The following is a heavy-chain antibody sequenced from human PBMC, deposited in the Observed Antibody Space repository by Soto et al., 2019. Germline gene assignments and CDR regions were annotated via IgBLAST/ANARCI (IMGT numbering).Heavy chain of an antibody. V-gene: IGHV1-18*01. CDR1: GYSFTTYG. J-gene: IGHJ6*02. CDR3: GREGPARYYNNGMDV. CDR2: ISGYNGNT. Sequence: QVQLVQSRGEVKKPGASVKVSCKTSGYSFTTYGISWVRQAPGQGLEWMGWISGYNGNTNYAQNLQGRVTMTTDTSTSTGYMELRSLISDGTAVYYCGREGPARYYNNGMDVWGQGSTVPVSS.